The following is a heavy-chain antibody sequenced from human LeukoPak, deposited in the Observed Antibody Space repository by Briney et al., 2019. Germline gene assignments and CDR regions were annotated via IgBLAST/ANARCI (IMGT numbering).Heavy chain of an antibody. V-gene: IGHV3-23*01. D-gene: IGHD1-26*01. Sequence: GGSLRLSCAASGFSFSNCAMTWVRQAPGKGLEWVSSISDSAGATYYADSVRGRFTISRDNSGSTLYLQMNSLRADDTAVYYCTTDLKESGSGTTTGFQYWGQGTLVTVSS. J-gene: IGHJ4*02. CDR2: ISDSAGAT. CDR1: GFSFSNCA. CDR3: TTDLKESGSGTTTGFQY.